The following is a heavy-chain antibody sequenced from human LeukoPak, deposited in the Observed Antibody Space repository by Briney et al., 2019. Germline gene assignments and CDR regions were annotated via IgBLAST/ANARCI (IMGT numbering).Heavy chain of an antibody. V-gene: IGHV4-30-4*01. CDR2: IYYSGST. CDR1: GGSISSGDYY. D-gene: IGHD3-16*02. J-gene: IGHJ5*02. CDR3: ARVIWPRWFDP. Sequence: PSETLSLTCTVSGGSISSGDYYWSWIRQPPGKGLEWIGYIYYSGSTYYNPSLKSRVTISVDTSKNQFSLKLSSVTAADTAVYYCARVIWPRWFDPWGQGTLVTVSS.